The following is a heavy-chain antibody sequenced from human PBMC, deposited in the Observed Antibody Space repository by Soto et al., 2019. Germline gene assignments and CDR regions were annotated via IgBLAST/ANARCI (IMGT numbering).Heavy chain of an antibody. Sequence: PSETLSLTCAVYGGSFSGYYWSWIRQPPGKGLEWIGEINHSGSTNYNPSLKSRVTISVDTSKNQFSLKLSSVTAADTAVYYCARDPWGTLGSGWYEWGQGTLVTVSS. CDR1: GGSFSGYY. V-gene: IGHV4-34*01. D-gene: IGHD6-19*01. J-gene: IGHJ4*02. CDR2: INHSGST. CDR3: ARDPWGTLGSGWYE.